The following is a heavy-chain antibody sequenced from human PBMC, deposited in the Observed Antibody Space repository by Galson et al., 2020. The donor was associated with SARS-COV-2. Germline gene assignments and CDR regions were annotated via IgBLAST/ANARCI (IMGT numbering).Heavy chain of an antibody. CDR3: ARDFERGRGFSLVRGATSLGY. CDR2: INAGNGNT. Sequence: ASVKVSCKASGYTFTSYAMHWVRQAPGQRLEWMGWINAGNGNTKYSQKFQGRVTITRDTSASTAYMELSSLRSEDTAVYYCARDFERGRGFSLVRGATSLGYWGQGTLVTVSS. CDR1: GYTFTSYA. J-gene: IGHJ4*02. V-gene: IGHV1-3*01. D-gene: IGHD3-10*01.